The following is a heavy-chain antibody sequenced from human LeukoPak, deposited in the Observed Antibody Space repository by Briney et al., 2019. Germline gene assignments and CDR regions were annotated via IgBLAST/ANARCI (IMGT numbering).Heavy chain of an antibody. D-gene: IGHD4-17*01. J-gene: IGHJ3*02. CDR3: ARATVTRHDAFDI. CDR1: GGSFSGYY. Sequence: SETLSLTCAVCGGSFSGYYWSWIRQPPGKGLEWIGEINHSGSTNYNPSLKSRVTISVDTSKNQFSLKLSSVTAADTAVYYCARATVTRHDAFDIWGQGTMVTVSS. V-gene: IGHV4-34*01. CDR2: INHSGST.